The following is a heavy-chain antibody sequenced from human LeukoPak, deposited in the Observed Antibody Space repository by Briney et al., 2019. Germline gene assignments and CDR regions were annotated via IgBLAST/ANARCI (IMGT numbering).Heavy chain of an antibody. V-gene: IGHV3-21*01. CDR2: ISTSTSYI. Sequence: GGSLRLSCAASGFTFNSYGMTWVRQAPGKGLEWVSSISTSTSYIYYADSVKGRFTISRDNAKNSLYLQMSSLRAEDTAVYYCARLAVVAATEDPYYYKYGMDVWGQGTTVTVSS. CDR3: ARLAVVAATEDPYYYKYGMDV. D-gene: IGHD2-15*01. CDR1: GFTFNSYG. J-gene: IGHJ6*02.